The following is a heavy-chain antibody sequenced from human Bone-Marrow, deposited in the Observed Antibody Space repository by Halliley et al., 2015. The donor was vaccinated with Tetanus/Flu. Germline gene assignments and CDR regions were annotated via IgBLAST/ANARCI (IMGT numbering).Heavy chain of an antibody. Sequence: SLRLSCTVSGASINSVSWWSWVRQPPGKGLEWIGEIYHLGTTNYNPSLKSRVIMSVDESTNQFPLNLHSVTAADTAVYYCVRAEVRSYWFDPWGQGTLVTVSS. CDR1: GASINSVSW. J-gene: IGHJ5*02. V-gene: IGHV4-4*02. CDR3: VRAEVRSYWFDP. CDR2: IYHLGTT.